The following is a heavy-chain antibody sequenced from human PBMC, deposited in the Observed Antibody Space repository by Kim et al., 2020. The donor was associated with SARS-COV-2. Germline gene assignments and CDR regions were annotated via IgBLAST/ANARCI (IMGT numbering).Heavy chain of an antibody. Sequence: SETLSLTCTVSGGSISSYYWSWIRQPAGKGLEWIGRIYTSGSTNYNPSLKSRVTMSVDTSKNQFSLKLSSVTAADTAVYYCARGVTIFGVPSYGMDVWGQGTKVTVS. D-gene: IGHD3-3*01. J-gene: IGHJ6*02. CDR1: GGSISSYY. CDR2: IYTSGST. CDR3: ARGVTIFGVPSYGMDV. V-gene: IGHV4-4*07.